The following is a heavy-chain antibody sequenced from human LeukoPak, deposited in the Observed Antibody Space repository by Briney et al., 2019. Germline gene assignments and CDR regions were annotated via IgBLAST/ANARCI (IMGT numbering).Heavy chain of an antibody. Sequence: ASVKVSCKASGYTFTGYYMHWVRQAPGQGLEWMGWINPNSGGTNYAQKFQGRVTMTRDTSISTAYMELSRLRSDDTAVYYCAGGRYQWLTDRYYYYMDVWGKGTTVTVSS. D-gene: IGHD6-19*01. J-gene: IGHJ6*03. CDR2: INPNSGGT. CDR1: GYTFTGYY. CDR3: AGGRYQWLTDRYYYYMDV. V-gene: IGHV1-2*02.